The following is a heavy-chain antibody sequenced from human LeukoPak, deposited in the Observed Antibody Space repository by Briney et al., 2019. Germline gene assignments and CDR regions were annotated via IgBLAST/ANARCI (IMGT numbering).Heavy chain of an antibody. V-gene: IGHV4-4*07. CDR3: ARVSKREPYSSSFDP. J-gene: IGHJ5*02. Sequence: SETLSLTCTVSGGSISSYYWSWIRQPAGKGLEWIGRIYTSGSTNYNPSLKSRVTMSVDTSKNQFSLKLSSLRSEDTAVYYCARVSKREPYSSSFDPWGQGTLVTVSS. D-gene: IGHD6-6*01. CDR1: GGSISSYY. CDR2: IYTSGST.